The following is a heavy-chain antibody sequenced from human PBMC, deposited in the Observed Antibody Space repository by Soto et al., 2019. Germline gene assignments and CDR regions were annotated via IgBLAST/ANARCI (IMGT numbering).Heavy chain of an antibody. J-gene: IGHJ6*02. CDR3: ARAPGDSSGYYYCGMDV. CDR2: IDWDDDK. V-gene: IGHV2-70*01. Sequence: SGPTLVNPTHTLTLTCTFSGFSLSTSGMCVSWIRQPPGKALEWLALIDWDDDKYYSTYLKTRLTISKDTSKNQVVLTMTNMDPVDTATYCCARAPGDSSGYYYCGMDVWDQGXTVT. D-gene: IGHD3-22*01. CDR1: GFSLSTSGMC.